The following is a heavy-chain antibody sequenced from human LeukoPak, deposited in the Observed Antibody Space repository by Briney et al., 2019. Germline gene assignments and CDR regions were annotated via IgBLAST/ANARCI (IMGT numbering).Heavy chain of an antibody. V-gene: IGHV3-30*04. CDR1: GFTFSSYA. Sequence: GGSLRLSCAASGFTFSSYAMHWVRRASSKGLEWVAAISYDGSNKYYADSVKGRFTISRDNSKNTLYLQMNSLRAEDTAVYYCAKDRRGMIVSAMDVWGKGTTVTISS. CDR2: ISYDGSNK. CDR3: AKDRRGMIVSAMDV. J-gene: IGHJ6*03. D-gene: IGHD3-22*01.